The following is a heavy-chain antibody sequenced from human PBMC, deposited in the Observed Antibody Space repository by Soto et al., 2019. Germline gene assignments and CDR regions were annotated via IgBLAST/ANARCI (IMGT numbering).Heavy chain of an antibody. D-gene: IGHD3-3*01. CDR1: GGSISSGGYY. J-gene: IGHJ5*02. CDR3: ARHVFKTIFGVAYNCFDP. V-gene: IGHV4-39*01. Sequence: SETLSLTCTVSGGSISSGGYYWSWIRQHPGKGLEWIGYIYYSGSTYYNPSLKSRVTISVDTSKNQFSLKLSSVTAADTAVYYCARHVFKTIFGVAYNCFDPWGQGPLVTVSP. CDR2: IYYSGST.